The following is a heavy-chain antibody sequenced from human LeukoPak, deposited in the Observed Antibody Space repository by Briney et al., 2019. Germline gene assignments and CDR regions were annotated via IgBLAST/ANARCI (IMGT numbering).Heavy chain of an antibody. CDR1: GITLSNYG. CDR3: AKRGVVIRVILVGFHKEAYYFDS. D-gene: IGHD3-10*01. CDR2: ISDSGGRT. J-gene: IGHJ4*02. V-gene: IGHV3-23*01. Sequence: GGSLRLSCAVSGITLSNYGMSWVRQAPGKGLEWVAGISDSGGRTNYADSVKGRFTISRENSKNTLYLQMNSLRVEETAVYFCAKRGVVIRVILVGFHKEAYYFDSWGQGALVTVSS.